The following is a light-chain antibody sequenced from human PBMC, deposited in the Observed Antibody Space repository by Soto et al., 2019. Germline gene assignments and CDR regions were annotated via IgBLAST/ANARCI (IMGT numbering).Light chain of an antibody. V-gene: IGKV1-5*01. Sequence: DIQMTQSPSTLSASVGDRVTITCRASQSISSWLAWYQQKPGKAPKLLIYDASSLESGVPSRFSGSGSGTAFTLTISSLQPDDFATYYCQQYNSYSQWTFGQGTKV. CDR2: DAS. CDR3: QQYNSYSQWT. J-gene: IGKJ1*01. CDR1: QSISSW.